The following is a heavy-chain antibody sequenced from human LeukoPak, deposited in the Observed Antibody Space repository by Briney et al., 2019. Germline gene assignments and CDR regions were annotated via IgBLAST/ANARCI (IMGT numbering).Heavy chain of an antibody. D-gene: IGHD3-22*01. CDR2: IYYSGST. CDR1: GGSISSSSYY. V-gene: IGHV4-39*01. CDR3: ARRDDDSSGYYYRNEYFQH. J-gene: IGHJ1*01. Sequence: SETLSLTCTVSGGSISSSSYYWGWIRQPPGKGLEWIGSIYYSGSTYYNPSLKSRVTISVDTSKNQFSLKLSSVTAADTAVYYCARRDDDSSGYYYRNEYFQHWGQGTLVTVSS.